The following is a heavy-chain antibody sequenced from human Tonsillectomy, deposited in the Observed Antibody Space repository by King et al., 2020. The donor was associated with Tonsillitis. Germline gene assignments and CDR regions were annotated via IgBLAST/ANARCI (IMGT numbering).Heavy chain of an antibody. CDR1: GFTVSSDY. J-gene: IGHJ4*02. CDR3: ARDVAAAGFLWD. D-gene: IGHD6-13*01. Sequence: VQLVESGGGLIQPGGSLRLSCAASGFTVSSDYMSWVRQAPGKGLEGVSAIYSGGSTYYADSVKGRFTISRDNSKNTLYLQMNSLRAEDTAVYYCARDVAAAGFLWDWGQGTLVTVSS. V-gene: IGHV3-53*01. CDR2: IYSGGST.